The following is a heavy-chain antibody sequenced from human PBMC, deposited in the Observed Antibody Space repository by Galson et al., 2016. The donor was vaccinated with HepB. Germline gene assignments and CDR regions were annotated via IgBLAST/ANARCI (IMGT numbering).Heavy chain of an antibody. D-gene: IGHD6-13*01. CDR3: ARDMESSIWPGWFDP. CDR2: IYSSGHT. J-gene: IGHJ5*02. V-gene: IGHV4-4*07. Sequence: RIYSSGHTNYNPSLKSRATMSVDRSKKQVSLEVSSVTAADTAVYYCARDMESSIWPGWFDPWGQGILVTVSS.